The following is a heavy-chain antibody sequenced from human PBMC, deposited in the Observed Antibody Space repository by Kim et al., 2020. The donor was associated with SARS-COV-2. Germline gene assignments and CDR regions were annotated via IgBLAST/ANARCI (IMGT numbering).Heavy chain of an antibody. Sequence: SETLSLTCAVYGGSFSGYYWSWIRQPPGKGLEWIGEINHSGSTNYNPSLKSRVTISVDTSKNQFSLKLSSVTAADTAVYYCARGWLYRLHYFDYWGQGTL. V-gene: IGHV4-34*01. CDR1: GGSFSGYY. CDR2: INHSGST. J-gene: IGHJ4*02. D-gene: IGHD3-22*01. CDR3: ARGWLYRLHYFDY.